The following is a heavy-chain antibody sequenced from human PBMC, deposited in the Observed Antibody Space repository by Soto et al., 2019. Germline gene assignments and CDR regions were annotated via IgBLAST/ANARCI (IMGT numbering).Heavy chain of an antibody. CDR1: GGSISSSSYY. Sequence: ETLSLTCTVSGGSISSSSYYWGWIRQPPGKGLEWIGSIYYSGSTYYNPSLKSRVTISVDTSKNQFSLKLSSVTAADTAVYYCARLVYGSGFDPWGQGTLVTVSS. D-gene: IGHD3-10*01. CDR2: IYYSGST. V-gene: IGHV4-39*01. J-gene: IGHJ5*02. CDR3: ARLVYGSGFDP.